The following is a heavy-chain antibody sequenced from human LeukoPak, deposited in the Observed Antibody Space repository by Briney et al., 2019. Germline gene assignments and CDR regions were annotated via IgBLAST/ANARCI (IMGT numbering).Heavy chain of an antibody. Sequence: PGGSLRLSCAASGFTFSSYGMHWVRQAPGEGLEWVAVISYDGSNKYYADSVKGRFTISRDNSKNTLYLQMNSLRAEDTAVYYCAKHLAPDYYDSSGYDYWGQGTLVTVSS. CDR2: ISYDGSNK. CDR3: AKHLAPDYYDSSGYDY. J-gene: IGHJ4*02. CDR1: GFTFSSYG. D-gene: IGHD3-22*01. V-gene: IGHV3-30*18.